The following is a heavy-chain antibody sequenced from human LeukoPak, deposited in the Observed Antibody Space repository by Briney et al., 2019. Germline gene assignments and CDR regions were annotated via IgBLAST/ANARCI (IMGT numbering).Heavy chain of an antibody. CDR2: ISYDGSNK. CDR1: GFTFSSYA. CDR3: ARDMYPGIAVAGRVFDY. D-gene: IGHD6-19*01. V-gene: IGHV3-30-3*01. J-gene: IGHJ4*02. Sequence: GGSLRLSCAASGFTFSSYAMHWVRQAPGKGLEWVAVISYDGSNKYYADSVKGRFTISRDNSKNTLYLQMNSLRAEDTAVYYCARDMYPGIAVAGRVFDYWGQGTLVTVSS.